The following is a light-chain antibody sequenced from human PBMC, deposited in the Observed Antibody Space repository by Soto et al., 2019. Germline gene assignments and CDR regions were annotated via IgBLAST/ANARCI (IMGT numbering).Light chain of an antibody. CDR1: RGHIGYA. V-gene: IGLV4-69*01. J-gene: IGLJ3*02. CDR2: LNSDGSH. Sequence: QLVLTQSPSASASLGASVKLTCTLSRGHIGYAIAWHQQQPEKGPRYLMTLNSDGSHSKGDGIPERFSGSSSGAERYLTISSLQSEDEADYYCQTWGTGPWVFGGGSQLAVL. CDR3: QTWGTGPWV.